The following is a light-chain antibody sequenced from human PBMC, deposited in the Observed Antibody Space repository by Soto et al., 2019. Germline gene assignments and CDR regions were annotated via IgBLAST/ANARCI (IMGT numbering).Light chain of an antibody. CDR1: QSISSW. J-gene: IGKJ1*01. CDR2: DAS. CDR3: QQYNSYWT. Sequence: DIQMTQSPSTLSASVGDRVTITCRASQSISSWLAWYQQKPGKAPKLLIYDASSLESGVPSRFSGSGSGTELTLTFSSLQPDDFATYYCQQYNSYWTFGQGTKVEIK. V-gene: IGKV1-5*01.